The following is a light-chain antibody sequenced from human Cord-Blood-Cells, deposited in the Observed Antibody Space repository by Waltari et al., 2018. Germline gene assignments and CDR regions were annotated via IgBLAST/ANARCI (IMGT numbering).Light chain of an antibody. CDR1: QSISSY. CDR3: QQGYSTPYT. J-gene: IGKJ2*01. CDR2: AAS. V-gene: IGKV1-39*01. Sequence: DIQMTQSPSSLSASVGDRVTITCRASQSISSYLNWYQQKPGKAPKLLIYAASSLQSGVPSRFSGSESAADFTLTISSLQPEDFATYYCQQGYSTPYTFGQGTKLEIK.